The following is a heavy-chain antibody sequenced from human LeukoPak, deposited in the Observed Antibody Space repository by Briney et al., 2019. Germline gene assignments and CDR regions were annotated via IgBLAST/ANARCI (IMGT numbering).Heavy chain of an antibody. V-gene: IGHV3-23*01. D-gene: IGHD2-2*01. CDR1: GFTFSSYG. J-gene: IGHJ3*02. CDR2: ISGSGGSI. Sequence: PGRSLRLSCAASGFTFSSYGMSWVRQAPGKGLEWVSAISGSGGSIYYADSVKGRFTISRDNSKNTLYLQMNRLRAEDTAVYYCAKDRTTNDAFEIWGQGKMVTVSS. CDR3: AKDRTTNDAFEI.